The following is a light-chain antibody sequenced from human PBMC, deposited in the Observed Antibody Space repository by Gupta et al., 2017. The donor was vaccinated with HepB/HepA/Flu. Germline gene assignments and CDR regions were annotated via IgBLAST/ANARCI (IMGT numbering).Light chain of an antibody. J-gene: IGKJ1*01. CDR1: QSLLDSNGYNY. Sequence: VMTQSQLSLPVTPGEPASITCRSSQSLLDSNGYNYLDWYLQKPGKSPQLLIYLGSNRASRVPDRFSGSGSGTDFTLKISRVEAEDVGVYYCMQALQIPPWTFGQGTKVEIK. CDR2: LGS. CDR3: MQALQIPPWT. V-gene: IGKV2-28*01.